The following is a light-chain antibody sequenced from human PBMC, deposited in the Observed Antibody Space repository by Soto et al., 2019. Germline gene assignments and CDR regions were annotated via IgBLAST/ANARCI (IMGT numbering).Light chain of an antibody. Sequence: QSVLTQPPSVSAAPGQTVTISCSGSSSNIGNNYVSWYQQLPGAAPKLLIYENYERPSSIPDRFSGSKSGTSATLDITGLQTGDEADYYCGAWDNSLTGGVFGGGTKLTVL. V-gene: IGLV1-51*02. CDR2: ENY. CDR3: GAWDNSLTGGV. J-gene: IGLJ2*01. CDR1: SSNIGNNY.